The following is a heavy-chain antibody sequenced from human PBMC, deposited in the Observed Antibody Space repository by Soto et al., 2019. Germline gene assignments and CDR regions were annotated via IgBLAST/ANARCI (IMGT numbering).Heavy chain of an antibody. V-gene: IGHV4-34*01. CDR1: GGSFNGYY. J-gene: IGHJ4*02. Sequence: SGTLALTCAVYGGSFNGYYWSWIRQPPGKGLEWIGEINHSGSTTYNPSLKSRVTISVDTSKNQFSLKLSSVTAADTAVYYCVIRRSPTPVHYWCQGTLVTVSS. D-gene: IGHD3-10*02. CDR2: INHSGST. CDR3: VIRRSPTPVHY.